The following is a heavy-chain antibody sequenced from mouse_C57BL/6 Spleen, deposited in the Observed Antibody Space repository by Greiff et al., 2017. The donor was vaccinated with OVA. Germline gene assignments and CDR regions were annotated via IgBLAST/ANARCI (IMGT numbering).Heavy chain of an antibody. CDR2: IRSKSNNYAT. D-gene: IGHD1-1*01. Sequence: EVQLVESGGGLVQPTGSLKLSCAASGFSFNTYAMNWVRQAPGKGLEWVARIRSKSNNYATYYADSVKDRFTISRDDSESRLYLQMNNLKTEDTAMYYCVRQATGCDYWGQGTTLTVSS. V-gene: IGHV10-1*01. CDR3: VRQATGCDY. CDR1: GFSFNTYA. J-gene: IGHJ2*01.